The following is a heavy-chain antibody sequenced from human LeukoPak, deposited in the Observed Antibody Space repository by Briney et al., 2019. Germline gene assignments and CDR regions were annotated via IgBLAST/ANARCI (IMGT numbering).Heavy chain of an antibody. CDR2: LNWNGGST. CDR1: GFTFDDYG. J-gene: IGHJ4*02. CDR3: ARDRMGAGPTTFDY. V-gene: IGHV3-20*04. Sequence: SGGSLRLSCAASGFTFDDYGMSWVRQAPGKGLEWVSGLNWNGGSTGYADSAKGRFTISRDNAKNSLYLQMSSLRAEDTAVYYCARDRMGAGPTTFDYWGQRTPVTVSS. D-gene: IGHD1-26*01.